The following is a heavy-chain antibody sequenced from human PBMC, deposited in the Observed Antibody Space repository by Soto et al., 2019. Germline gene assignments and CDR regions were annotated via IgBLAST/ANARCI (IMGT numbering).Heavy chain of an antibody. CDR1: GGSISSSIYY. Sequence: SETLSLTCTVSGGSISSSIYYWSWIRQPPGEGLEWIGEINHSGSVNFNPTFKSRVSISLDTSKTQMSLQLSSVSAADTAVYYCAKGPQAGYYDSATFYSSVPWGQGTLVTVSS. J-gene: IGHJ5*02. V-gene: IGHV4-39*07. D-gene: IGHD3-16*01. CDR2: INHSGSV. CDR3: AKGPQAGYYDSATFYSSVP.